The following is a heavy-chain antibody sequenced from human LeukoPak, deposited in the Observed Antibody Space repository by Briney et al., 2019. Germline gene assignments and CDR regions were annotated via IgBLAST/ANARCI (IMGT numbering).Heavy chain of an antibody. CDR3: SRDGKESDNSAFDI. Sequence: GGSLRLSCAASGFTFSDYILDWVRQAPGKGPEWVGRIRRKGQGYTTDYDASVKGRFTISRDDSKNSLYLHMNSLKTEDTAVYHCSRDGKESDNSAFDIWGQGTMVTVSS. D-gene: IGHD3-22*01. CDR1: GFTFSDYI. J-gene: IGHJ3*02. CDR2: IRRKGQGYTT. V-gene: IGHV3-72*01.